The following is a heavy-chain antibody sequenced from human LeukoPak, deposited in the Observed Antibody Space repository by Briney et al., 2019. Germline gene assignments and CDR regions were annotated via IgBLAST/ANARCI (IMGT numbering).Heavy chain of an antibody. CDR3: ASSGYSSSLTFGY. CDR1: GGSISSSSYY. J-gene: IGHJ4*02. D-gene: IGHD6-6*01. V-gene: IGHV4-39*07. CDR2: IYYSGST. Sequence: PSETLSLTCTVSGGSISSSSYYWGWIRQPPGKGLEWIGSIYYSGSTYYNPSLKSRVTISVDTSKNQFSLKLSSVTAADTAVYYCASSGYSSSLTFGYWGQGTLVTVSS.